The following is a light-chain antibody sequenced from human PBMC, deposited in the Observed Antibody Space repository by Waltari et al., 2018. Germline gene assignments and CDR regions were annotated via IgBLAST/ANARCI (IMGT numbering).Light chain of an antibody. J-gene: IGKJ5*01. CDR2: EAS. V-gene: IGKV3-11*01. CDR1: QSVSRS. Sequence: EIVLTQSPATLSLSPGERATLSCRASQSVSRSLAWYQHKPGQAPRLLSSEASNRATGTPARFSGSGSGTDFTLTISSLEPEDFAVYYCQQRSNWPPVTFGQGTRLEIK. CDR3: QQRSNWPPVT.